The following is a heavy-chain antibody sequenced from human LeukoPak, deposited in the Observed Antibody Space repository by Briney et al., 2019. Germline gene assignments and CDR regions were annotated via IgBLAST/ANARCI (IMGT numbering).Heavy chain of an antibody. V-gene: IGHV3-21*04. Sequence: PGGSLRLSRAASGFTFSTYAISWVRQAPGKGVEWVSCISSTSNYIFYADSVRGRFTISRDNAKNSLYLQMNSLRAEDTAVYYCARARSPTDYWGQGTLVTVSS. J-gene: IGHJ4*02. CDR3: ARARSPTDY. CDR1: GFTFSTYA. CDR2: ISSTSNYI.